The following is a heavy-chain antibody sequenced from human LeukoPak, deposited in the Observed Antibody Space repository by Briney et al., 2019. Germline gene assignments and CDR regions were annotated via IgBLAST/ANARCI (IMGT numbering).Heavy chain of an antibody. CDR2: IYYSGST. CDR1: GGSISSYY. Sequence: PSETLSLTCTVSGGSISSYYWSWIRQPPGKGLEWIGYIYYSGSTNYNPSLKSRVTISVDTSKNQFSLKLSSVTAADTAVCYCARGQYYYDSSGHYLYWGQGTLVTVSS. V-gene: IGHV4-59*01. J-gene: IGHJ4*02. D-gene: IGHD3-22*01. CDR3: ARGQYYYDSSGHYLY.